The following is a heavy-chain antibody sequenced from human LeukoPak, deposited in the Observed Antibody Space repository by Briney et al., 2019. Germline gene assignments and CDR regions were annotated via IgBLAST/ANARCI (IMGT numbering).Heavy chain of an antibody. CDR3: ARGRYCSGGSCYEG. D-gene: IGHD2-15*01. J-gene: IGHJ4*02. Sequence: SETLSLTCAVYGGSFSSYYWSLIRQPPGKGLEWIGEINHSGSTNYNPSLKGRVTISVDTSKNQFSLKLSSVTAADTAVYYCARGRYCSGGSCYEGWGQGTLVTVSS. V-gene: IGHV4-34*01. CDR1: GGSFSSYY. CDR2: INHSGST.